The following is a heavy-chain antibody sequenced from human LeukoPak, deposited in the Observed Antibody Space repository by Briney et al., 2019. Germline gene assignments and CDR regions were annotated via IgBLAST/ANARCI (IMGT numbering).Heavy chain of an antibody. J-gene: IGHJ2*01. Sequence: PGGSLRLSCAASGFTFSSYGMHWVRQAPGQGLEWMGIINPSGGSTSYAQKFQGRVTMTRDTSTSTVYMELSSLRSEDTAVYYCARWVSDWYFDLWGRGTLVTVSS. CDR3: ARWVSDWYFDL. CDR1: GFTFSSYG. CDR2: INPSGGST. V-gene: IGHV1-46*01.